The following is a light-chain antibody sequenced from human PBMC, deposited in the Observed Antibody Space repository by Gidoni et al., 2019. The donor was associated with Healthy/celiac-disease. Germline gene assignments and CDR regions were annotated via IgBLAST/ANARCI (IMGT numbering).Light chain of an antibody. CDR2: AAS. CDR3: QKYNSAPRT. CDR1: QGISNY. Sequence: DIQMTPSPSSLSASVGDRVTITCRASQGISNYLAWYQQKPGKVPKLLIYAASTLQAGVPSRFSGSGSGTEFTLTISSLQPEDVATYYCQKYNSAPRTFGQXTKVEIK. J-gene: IGKJ1*01. V-gene: IGKV1-27*01.